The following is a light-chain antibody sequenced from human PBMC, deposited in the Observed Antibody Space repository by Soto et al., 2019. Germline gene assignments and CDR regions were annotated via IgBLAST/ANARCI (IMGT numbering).Light chain of an antibody. CDR1: QSVSSY. CDR3: QQRSNSPLT. Sequence: EIVLTQSPATLSLSPGERATLSCRASQSVSSYLAWYQQKPGQAPRLLIYDASNRATGIPARFSGSGSGTDFPLTISSLEPEDFAVYYCQQRSNSPLTFGGGTKVVNK. CDR2: DAS. V-gene: IGKV3-11*01. J-gene: IGKJ4*01.